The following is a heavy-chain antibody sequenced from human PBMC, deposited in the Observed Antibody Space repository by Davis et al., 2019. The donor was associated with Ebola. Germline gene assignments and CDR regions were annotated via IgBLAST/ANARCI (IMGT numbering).Heavy chain of an antibody. D-gene: IGHD2-21*02. Sequence: PGGSLRLSCAASGFTFGNYAMSWVRQTPGKGLEWVSSISGGGTITYYADSVKGRFTISRDNSKNTVSLHMNSLRDEDTAVYYCARGRDYAFDIWGQGTTVTVSS. J-gene: IGHJ3*02. CDR2: ISGGGTIT. CDR1: GFTFGNYA. CDR3: ARGRDYAFDI. V-gene: IGHV3-23*01.